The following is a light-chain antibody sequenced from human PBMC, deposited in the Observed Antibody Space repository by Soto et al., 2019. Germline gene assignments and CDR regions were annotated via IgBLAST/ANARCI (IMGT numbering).Light chain of an antibody. CDR1: SSYIGTSS. CDR2: TTN. CDR3: AAWDDSLNGHV. V-gene: IGLV1-44*01. J-gene: IGLJ1*01. Sequence: QSVLTQPHSASGTPGQRVTFSCSRSSSYIGTSSVHWFQQLPGTAPKLLISTTNQRPSGVPERFSGSKSGTSASLAISGLQSEDEADYYCAAWDDSLNGHVFGTGTKVTVL.